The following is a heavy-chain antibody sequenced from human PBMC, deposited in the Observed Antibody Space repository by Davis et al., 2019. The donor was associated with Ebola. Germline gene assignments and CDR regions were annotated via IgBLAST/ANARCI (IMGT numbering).Heavy chain of an antibody. Sequence: ASVKVSCKASGYTFTAYYMHWVRQAPGQGLEWMGWINPNSGGTNYAQKLQGRVTMTRDTSISTAYMELSSLRPDDTAGDYCARLLELGELDYWGQGTLVTVSS. CDR3: ARLLELGELDY. CDR1: GYTFTAYY. D-gene: IGHD7-27*01. J-gene: IGHJ4*02. CDR2: INPNSGGT. V-gene: IGHV1-2*02.